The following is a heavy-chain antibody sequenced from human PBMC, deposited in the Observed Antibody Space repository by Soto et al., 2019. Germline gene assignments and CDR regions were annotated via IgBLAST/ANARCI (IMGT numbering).Heavy chain of an antibody. Sequence: GASVKVSCKDSGGALSSYTISWVRQAPGQGLEWMGRIIPILGIANYAQKFQGRVTITADKSTSTAYMELSSLRSEDTAVYYCASDGTTYYFDYWGQGTLVTVSS. CDR3: ASDGTTYYFDY. J-gene: IGHJ4*02. D-gene: IGHD1-1*01. CDR2: IIPILGIA. V-gene: IGHV1-69*02. CDR1: GGALSSYT.